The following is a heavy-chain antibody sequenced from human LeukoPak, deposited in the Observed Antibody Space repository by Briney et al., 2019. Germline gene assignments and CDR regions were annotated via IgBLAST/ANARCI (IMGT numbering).Heavy chain of an antibody. CDR2: INPNSGGT. D-gene: IGHD6-19*01. J-gene: IGHJ4*02. V-gene: IGHV1-2*02. Sequence: ASVKVSCKASGYTFTGYYMHWVRQAPGHGLEWMGWINPNSGGTNYAQKFQGRVTMTRDTSISTAYIELSRLRSDDTAVYYCAREVIAVAGFDYWGQGTLVTVSS. CDR1: GYTFTGYY. CDR3: AREVIAVAGFDY.